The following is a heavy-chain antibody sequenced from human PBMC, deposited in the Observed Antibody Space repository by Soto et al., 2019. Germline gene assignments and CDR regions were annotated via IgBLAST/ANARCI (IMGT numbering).Heavy chain of an antibody. Sequence: GWSLRLSCAASGFTFSSYGMHWVRQAPGKGLEWVAVISYDGSNKYYADSVKGRFTISRDNSKNTLYLQMNSLRAEDTAVYYCAKVGVVAAAGTTNDYWGQGTLVTASS. CDR1: GFTFSSYG. CDR3: AKVGVVAAAGTTNDY. J-gene: IGHJ4*02. CDR2: ISYDGSNK. V-gene: IGHV3-30*18. D-gene: IGHD6-13*01.